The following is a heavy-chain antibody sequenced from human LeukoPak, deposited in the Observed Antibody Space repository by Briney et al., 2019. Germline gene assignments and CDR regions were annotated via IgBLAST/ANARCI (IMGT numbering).Heavy chain of an antibody. CDR3: ARERVRPQYYYGMDV. CDR1: GFTFSSYA. V-gene: IGHV3-23*01. D-gene: IGHD4-23*01. J-gene: IGHJ6*02. Sequence: TGGSLRLSCAASGFTFSSYAMSWVRQAPGKGLEWVSAISGSGGSTYYADSVKGRFTISRDNSKNTLYLQMNSLGAEDTAVYYCARERVRPQYYYGMDVWGQGTTVTVSS. CDR2: ISGSGGST.